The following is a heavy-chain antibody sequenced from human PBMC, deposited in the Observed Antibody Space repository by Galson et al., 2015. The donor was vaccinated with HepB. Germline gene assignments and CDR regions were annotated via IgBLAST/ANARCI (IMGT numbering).Heavy chain of an antibody. CDR2: IIPIFGTA. CDR3: ARVGPGMDYYYMDV. CDR1: GGTFSSYA. Sequence: SCKASGGTFSSYAISWVRQAPGQGLEWMGGIIPIFGTANYAQKFQGRVTITADESTSTAYMELSSLRSEDTAVYYCARVGPGMDYYYMDVWGKGTTVTVSS. D-gene: IGHD3-16*01. V-gene: IGHV1-69*01. J-gene: IGHJ6*03.